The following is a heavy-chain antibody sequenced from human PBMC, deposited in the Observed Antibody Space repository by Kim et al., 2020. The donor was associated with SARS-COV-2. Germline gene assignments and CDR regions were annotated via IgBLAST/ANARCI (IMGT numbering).Heavy chain of an antibody. D-gene: IGHD3-16*01. CDR3: ARDLGLGY. J-gene: IGHJ4*02. CDR2: SYI. V-gene: IGHV3-21*01. Sequence: SYIYYADSVKGRFTISRDNAKNSLYLQMNSLRAEDTAVYYCARDLGLGYWGQGTLVTVSS.